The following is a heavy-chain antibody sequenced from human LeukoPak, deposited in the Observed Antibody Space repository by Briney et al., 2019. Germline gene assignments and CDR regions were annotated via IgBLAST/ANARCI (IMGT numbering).Heavy chain of an antibody. CDR3: AKDLDSSGYYGGDY. D-gene: IGHD3-22*01. J-gene: IGHJ4*02. Sequence: GGSLRLSCAASGFTFSSYAMSWVRQAPGTGLEWVSGISGSGGRTYYADSKKGRFTISRDNSKNTLYLRMNSLRVEDTAVYYCAKDLDSSGYYGGDYWGQGTLVTVSS. CDR2: ISGSGGRT. CDR1: GFTFSSYA. V-gene: IGHV3-23*01.